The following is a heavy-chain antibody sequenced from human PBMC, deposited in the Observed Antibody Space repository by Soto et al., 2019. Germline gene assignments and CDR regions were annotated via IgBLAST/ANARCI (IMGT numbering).Heavy chain of an antibody. CDR2: IYPGDSDT. D-gene: IGHD3-3*01. CDR3: ARVGVLSPYYYYGMDV. CDR1: GYSFTSYW. J-gene: IGHJ6*02. Sequence: GESLKISCKGSGYSFTSYWIGWVRQMPGKGLEWMGIIYPGDSDTIYSPSFQGQVTISADKSISTAYLQWSSLKASDTAMYYCARVGVLSPYYYYGMDVWGQGSTVTVS. V-gene: IGHV5-51*01.